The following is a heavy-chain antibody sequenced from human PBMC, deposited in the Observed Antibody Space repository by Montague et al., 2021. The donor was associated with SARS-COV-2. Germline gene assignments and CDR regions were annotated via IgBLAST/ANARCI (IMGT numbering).Heavy chain of an antibody. CDR2: IFYTGST. Sequence: SETLSLTCTVSGDSINTYYWNWIRQPPGKGLEWLGSIFYTGSTNYNPSLKSRVTISLDTSKNQFSLKVTSVTAADTAVYYCARQAAGSYFYYGVDVWGQGTMVTVSS. D-gene: IGHD6-13*01. CDR3: ARQAAGSYFYYGVDV. CDR1: GDSINTYY. J-gene: IGHJ6*02. V-gene: IGHV4-59*12.